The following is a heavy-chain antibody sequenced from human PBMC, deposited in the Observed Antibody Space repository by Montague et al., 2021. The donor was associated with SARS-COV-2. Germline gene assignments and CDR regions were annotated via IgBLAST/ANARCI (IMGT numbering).Heavy chain of an antibody. CDR3: ARGDYYDY. V-gene: IGHV3-21*01. J-gene: IGHJ4*02. Sequence: SLRLSCEASGFTFSSYSMNWVRQAPGKGLEWVSSISSSSRYIYYADSVKGRFTISRDNAKNSQYLQMNSLRAEDTGVYYCARGDYYDYWGQGTLVTVSS. CDR2: ISSSSRYI. CDR1: GFTFSSYS.